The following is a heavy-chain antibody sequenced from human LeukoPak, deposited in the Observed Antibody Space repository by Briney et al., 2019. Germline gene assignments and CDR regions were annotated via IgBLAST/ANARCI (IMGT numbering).Heavy chain of an antibody. D-gene: IGHD2-2*01. J-gene: IGHJ4*02. CDR3: ARWPIVVVPAAIQDSGY. Sequence: PSETLSLTCAVYGGSISSHYWSWIRQPPGKGLEWIGYIYYSGSTNYNPSLKSRVTISVDTSKNQFSLKLSSVTAADTAVYYCARWPIVVVPAAIQDSGYWGQGTLVTVSS. V-gene: IGHV4-59*11. CDR1: GGSISSHY. CDR2: IYYSGST.